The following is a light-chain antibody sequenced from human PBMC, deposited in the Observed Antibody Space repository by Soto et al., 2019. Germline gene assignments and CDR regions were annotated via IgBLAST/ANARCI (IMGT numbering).Light chain of an antibody. Sequence: QPVLTQSSSASASLGSSVKLTCTLSSGHSSYIIAWHQQQPGKAPRYLVKLEGSGSYNKGSGVPDRFSGSSSGADRYLTISNLQFEDEADYYCETWDSNTVVFGGGTKVTVL. V-gene: IGLV4-60*02. CDR2: LEGSGSY. J-gene: IGLJ2*01. CDR1: SGHSSYI. CDR3: ETWDSNTVV.